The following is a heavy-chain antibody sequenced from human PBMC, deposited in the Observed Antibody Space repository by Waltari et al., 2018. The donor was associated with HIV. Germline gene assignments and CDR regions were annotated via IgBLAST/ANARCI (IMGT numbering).Heavy chain of an antibody. CDR3: ARGPHTSIFGVVKYFQP. Sequence: QVQLQQWGTGLLMPSETLSITCAVYGGSFTAYYWTWIRQSPGNGLEWIGEIDHSGNTNDTPTLKSRVTISVDASKNQFSLKLTSVTAADTGLYYCARGPHTSIFGVVKYFQPWGQGTLVIVSS. CDR1: GGSFTAYY. D-gene: IGHD3-3*01. V-gene: IGHV4-34*02. CDR2: IDHSGNT. J-gene: IGHJ1*01.